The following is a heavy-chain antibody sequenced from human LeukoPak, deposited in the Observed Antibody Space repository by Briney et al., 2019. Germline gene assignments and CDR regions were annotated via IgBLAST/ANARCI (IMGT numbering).Heavy chain of an antibody. CDR1: GFSFSGHW. J-gene: IGHJ4*02. Sequence: GGSLRLSCTASGFSFSGHWMHWARQLPGKGLVWVSRISPTGSTTSYADSVKGRFTVSRDNAKNTLYPQVNNLRAEDTAVYYCARGPNSTWSGLDFWGQGTLLPVSS. D-gene: IGHD6-6*01. V-gene: IGHV3-74*01. CDR3: ARGPNSTWSGLDF. CDR2: ISPTGSTT.